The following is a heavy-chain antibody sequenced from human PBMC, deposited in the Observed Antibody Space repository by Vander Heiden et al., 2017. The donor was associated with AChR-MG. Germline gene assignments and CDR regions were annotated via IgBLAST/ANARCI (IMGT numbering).Heavy chain of an antibody. CDR2: ISGSGGST. D-gene: IGHD3-10*01. Sequence: EVPLLESGGGWVQPGGSLRPSCAASGFPFSSYAMSWVRQAPGKGLEWVSAISGSGGSTYYADSVKGRFTISRDNSKNTLYLQMNSLRAEDTAVYYCAKPVRGVIDYWGQGTLVTVSS. CDR3: AKPVRGVIDY. J-gene: IGHJ4*02. CDR1: GFPFSSYA. V-gene: IGHV3-23*01.